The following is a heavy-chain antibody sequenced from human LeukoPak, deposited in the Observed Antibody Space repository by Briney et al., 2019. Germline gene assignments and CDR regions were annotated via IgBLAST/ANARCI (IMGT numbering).Heavy chain of an antibody. CDR1: GFTFSSYW. CDR3: ASTIGSAGTQY. Sequence: GGSLRLSCAASGFTFSSYWMSWVRQAPGKGLEWVANIKQDGSEKNYVDSVKGRFTISRDNAKNRLYLQMNSLGAEDTAVYYCASTIGSAGTQYWGQGTLVTVSS. V-gene: IGHV3-7*01. D-gene: IGHD6-13*01. J-gene: IGHJ4*02. CDR2: IKQDGSEK.